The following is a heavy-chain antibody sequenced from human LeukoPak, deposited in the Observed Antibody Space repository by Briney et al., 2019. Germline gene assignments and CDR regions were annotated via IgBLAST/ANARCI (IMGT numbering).Heavy chain of an antibody. CDR3: ARVGYSNSYDY. J-gene: IGHJ4*02. CDR2: MNPNTGNA. V-gene: IGHV1-8*01. Sequence: ASVKVSCKASGYTFTNVDINWVRQATGQGLEWMGWMNPNTGNAGYAQKFQDRVTITWDASISTAYMDLSSLRSEDTAVYYCARVGYSNSYDYWGQGTLVTVSS. D-gene: IGHD1-26*01. CDR1: GYTFTNVD.